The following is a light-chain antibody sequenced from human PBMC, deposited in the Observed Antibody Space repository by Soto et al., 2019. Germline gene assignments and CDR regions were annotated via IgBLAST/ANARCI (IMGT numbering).Light chain of an antibody. CDR2: GVY. J-gene: IGKJ5*01. CDR1: QIIKTFY. CDR3: QFYGSSLIT. V-gene: IGKV3-20*01. Sequence: IVLAQSPGTLSLSAGETATLSCRASQIIKTFYFGWYQQKPGQSPRLLIYGVYSRATGTPDRFSGSGPGTDFTLTISRLEPEHSAVYYCQFYGSSLITFGQGTRLEI.